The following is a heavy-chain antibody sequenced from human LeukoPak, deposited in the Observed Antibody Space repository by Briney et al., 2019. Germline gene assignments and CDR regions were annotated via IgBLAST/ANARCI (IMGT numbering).Heavy chain of an antibody. V-gene: IGHV3-21*01. CDR1: GFTFSSYS. J-gene: IGHJ6*02. CDR3: ARDRVPPGAYGDSYYYYGMDV. D-gene: IGHD4-17*01. Sequence: GGSLRLSCAAPGFTFSSYSMNWVRQAPGKGLEWVSSISSSSSYIYYADSVKGRFTISRDNAKNSLYLQMNSLRAEDTAVYYCARDRVPPGAYGDSYYYYGMDVWGQGTTVTVSS. CDR2: ISSSSSYI.